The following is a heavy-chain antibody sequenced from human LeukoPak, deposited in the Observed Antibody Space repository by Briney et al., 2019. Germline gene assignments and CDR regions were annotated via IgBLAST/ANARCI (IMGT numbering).Heavy chain of an antibody. V-gene: IGHV3-7*03. CDR1: GFTFSSYW. Sequence: GGSLRLSCAASGFTFSSYWMSWVRQAPGKGLEWVANIKQDGSEKYYVDSVKGRFTISRDNAKNSLYLQMNSLRAEDTAVYYCARERRGYSGYPTHDFDYWGQEPWSPSPQ. D-gene: IGHD5-12*01. CDR2: IKQDGSEK. CDR3: ARERRGYSGYPTHDFDY. J-gene: IGHJ4*01.